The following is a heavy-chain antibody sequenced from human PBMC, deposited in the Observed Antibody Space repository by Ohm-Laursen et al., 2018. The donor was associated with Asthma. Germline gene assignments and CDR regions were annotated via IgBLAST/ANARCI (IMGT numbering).Heavy chain of an antibody. CDR2: ISAYNGNT. CDR3: ARVPHSTYYYGSGSYEDY. J-gene: IGHJ4*02. CDR1: GYTFTSYG. D-gene: IGHD3-10*01. V-gene: IGHV1-18*04. Sequence: ASVKVSCKASGYTFTSYGISWVRQAPGQGLEWMGWISAYNGNTNYAQKLQGRVTMTTDTSTSTAYMELRSLRSDDTAVYYCARVPHSTYYYGSGSYEDYWGQGTLVTVSS.